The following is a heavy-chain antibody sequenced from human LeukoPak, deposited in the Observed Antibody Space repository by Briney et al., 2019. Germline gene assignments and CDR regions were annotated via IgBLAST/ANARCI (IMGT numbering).Heavy chain of an antibody. Sequence: PGESLKISCKGFGYSFSSYWIGWVRQMPGKGLEWMGIIYPGDSDTRYSPSFQGQVTISADKSISTAYLQWSSLKASDTAMYYCARQNRGRFLEWSRTTRNYGMDVWGQGTTVTVSS. CDR2: IYPGDSDT. D-gene: IGHD3-3*01. V-gene: IGHV5-51*01. CDR3: ARQNRGRFLEWSRTTRNYGMDV. J-gene: IGHJ6*02. CDR1: GYSFSSYW.